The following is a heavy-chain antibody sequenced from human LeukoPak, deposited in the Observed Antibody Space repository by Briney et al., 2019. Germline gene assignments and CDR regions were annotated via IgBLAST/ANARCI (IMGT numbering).Heavy chain of an antibody. CDR1: GFTFNSYA. D-gene: IGHD2-2*01. CDR3: AKMGVGSIYDAFDI. CDR2: ISGSGGTT. Sequence: PGGSLRLSCAVSGFTFNSYAMGCVRQAPGKGLEWVSAISGSGGTTYYADSVKGRFTISRDNSKNTLWLLMSSLRAEDTALYFCAKMGVGSIYDAFDIWGQGTMVTVSS. J-gene: IGHJ3*02. V-gene: IGHV3-23*01.